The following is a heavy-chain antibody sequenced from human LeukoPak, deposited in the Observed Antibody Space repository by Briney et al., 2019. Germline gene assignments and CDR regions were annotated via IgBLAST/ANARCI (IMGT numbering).Heavy chain of an antibody. D-gene: IGHD2-2*01. Sequence: SQTLSLTCTVSGASITNDDYYWRWLRQHPGRGLEWIAYIYFSGSTYYNPTLKSRASVSVDTSKSQFSMRLTSVTAADTAVYYCARRAPFSNWFDPWGQGTLVIVSS. CDR1: GASITNDDYY. V-gene: IGHV4-31*03. CDR2: IYFSGST. J-gene: IGHJ5*02. CDR3: ARRAPFSNWFDP.